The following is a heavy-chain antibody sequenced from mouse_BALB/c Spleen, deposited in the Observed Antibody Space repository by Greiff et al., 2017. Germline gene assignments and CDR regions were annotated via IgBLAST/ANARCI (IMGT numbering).Heavy chain of an antibody. V-gene: IGHV1S127*01. D-gene: IGHD4-1*01. Sequence: VQLQQSGAELVMPGASVKMSCKASGYTFTSYWMHWVKQRPGQGLEWIGTIDPSDSYTSYNQKFKGKATLTVDTSSSTAYMQLSSLTSEDSAVYYCTRERAGTYAMDYWGQGTSVTVSS. CDR3: TRERAGTYAMDY. CDR1: GYTFTSYW. CDR2: IDPSDSYT. J-gene: IGHJ4*01.